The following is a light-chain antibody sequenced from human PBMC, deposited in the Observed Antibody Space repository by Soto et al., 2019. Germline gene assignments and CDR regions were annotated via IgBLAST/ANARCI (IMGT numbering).Light chain of an antibody. CDR3: QHHGGWPPNA. J-gene: IGKJ4*01. V-gene: IGKV3-15*01. CDR1: QSIGSN. Sequence: EIVMTQSPATLSVSPGGRATLSCRASQSIGSNLAWYQQKPGQSPRLLIYGTSTRATGIPVRFSGSGSGTAFTLTITSLQSEDSAIYYCQHHGGWPPNAFGGGTKVEIK. CDR2: GTS.